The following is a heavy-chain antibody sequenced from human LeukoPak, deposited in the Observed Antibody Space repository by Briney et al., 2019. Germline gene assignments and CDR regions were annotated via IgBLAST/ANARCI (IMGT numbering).Heavy chain of an antibody. V-gene: IGHV1-18*01. Sequence: ASVKVSCKASGYTFTSYGISWVRQAPGQGLEWMGWISAYNGYTNYAQNLQGRVTMTTDTSTSTAYMELRSLRSDDTAVYYCARDNLGYYFDYWGQGTLVTVSS. CDR2: ISAYNGYT. CDR1: GYTFTSYG. J-gene: IGHJ4*02. CDR3: ARDNLGYYFDY.